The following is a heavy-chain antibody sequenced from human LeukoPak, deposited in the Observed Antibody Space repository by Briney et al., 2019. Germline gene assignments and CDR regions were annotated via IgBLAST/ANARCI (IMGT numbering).Heavy chain of an antibody. J-gene: IGHJ4*02. CDR1: GFTFSNCA. CDR3: ARNNVGKYYFDY. CDR2: ISYDGRNK. Sequence: PGGSLRLSCAASGFTFSNCAMHWVRQAPGKGLEWVAVISYDGRNKYYADSVKGRFTISRDNSKNTLYLQMNSLRDEDTAVYYCARNNVGKYYFDYWGQGTLVTVSS. D-gene: IGHD1/OR15-1a*01. V-gene: IGHV3-30*04.